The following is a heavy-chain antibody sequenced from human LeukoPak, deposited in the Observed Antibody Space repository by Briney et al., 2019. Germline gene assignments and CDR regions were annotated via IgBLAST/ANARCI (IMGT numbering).Heavy chain of an antibody. J-gene: IGHJ4*02. CDR3: TRDPLYGALDS. Sequence: GGSLRLSCVASGFTFGSYWMTWVRQAPGKGLEWVANIQPDGSQGLYVDSVKGRFIVSRDNAKKSLYLQMNSLRAEDTAVYYCTRDPLYGALDSWGQGTLVTVSS. V-gene: IGHV3-7*01. D-gene: IGHD4-17*01. CDR1: GFTFGSYW. CDR2: IQPDGSQG.